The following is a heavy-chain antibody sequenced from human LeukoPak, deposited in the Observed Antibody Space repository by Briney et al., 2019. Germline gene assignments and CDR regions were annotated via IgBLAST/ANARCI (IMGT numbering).Heavy chain of an antibody. D-gene: IGHD6-13*01. CDR2: IYTSGST. J-gene: IGHJ6*02. CDR3: ARDASSWYDGTSYYDYGMDV. Sequence: SETLSLTCTVSGGSISSGSYYWSWIRQPAGKGLEWIGRIYTSGSTNYNPSLKSRVTISVDTSKNQFSLKLSSVTAADTAVYYCARDASSWYDGTSYYDYGMDVWGQGTTVTVSS. CDR1: GGSISSGSYY. V-gene: IGHV4-61*02.